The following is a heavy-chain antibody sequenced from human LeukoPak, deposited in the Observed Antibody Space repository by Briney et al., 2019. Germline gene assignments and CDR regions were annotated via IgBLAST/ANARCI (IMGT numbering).Heavy chain of an antibody. Sequence: GGSLRLSCAASGLTFSNYWMDWVRQAPGKGLEWVANIKQDGSEKNYVDSVEGRFIISRDNAKNSLYLQMNTLRADDTAVYYCARDGFGTGSNWGQGTLVTVSS. D-gene: IGHD3-16*01. CDR1: GLTFSNYW. J-gene: IGHJ4*02. CDR2: IKQDGSEK. CDR3: ARDGFGTGSN. V-gene: IGHV3-7*03.